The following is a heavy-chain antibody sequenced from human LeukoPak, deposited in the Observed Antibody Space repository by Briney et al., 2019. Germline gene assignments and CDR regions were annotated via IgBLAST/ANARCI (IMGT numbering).Heavy chain of an antibody. Sequence: ASVKVSCKASGYTFSGYYMHWARQAPGQGLEWMGRINPNSGGTNYAQKFQGRVTMTRDTSISTAYMELSRLRSDDTAVYYCARDYYDSSGYLVDWGQGTLVTVSS. CDR1: GYTFSGYY. V-gene: IGHV1-2*06. D-gene: IGHD3-22*01. CDR3: ARDYYDSSGYLVD. CDR2: INPNSGGT. J-gene: IGHJ4*02.